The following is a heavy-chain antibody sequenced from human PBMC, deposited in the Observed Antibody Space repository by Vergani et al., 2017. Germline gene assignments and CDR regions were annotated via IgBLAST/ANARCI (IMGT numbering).Heavy chain of an antibody. Sequence: VQLVESGGGLVQPGRSLRLSCAASGFTFSGSAMHWVRQASGKGLEWVAVIWYDGSNKYYADSVKGRFTISRDNSKNTLYLQMNSLRAEDTAVYYCARGLEYSSSWGQGTLVTVSS. V-gene: IGHV3-33*08. D-gene: IGHD6-6*01. CDR2: IWYDGSNK. J-gene: IGHJ4*02. CDR3: ARGLEYSSS. CDR1: GFTFSGSA.